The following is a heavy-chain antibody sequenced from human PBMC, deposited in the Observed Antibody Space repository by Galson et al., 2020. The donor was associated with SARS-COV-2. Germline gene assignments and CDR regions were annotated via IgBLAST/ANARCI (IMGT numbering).Heavy chain of an antibody. D-gene: IGHD6-6*01. Sequence: SETLTHTCTVPGGSISRSSYYWGRIRQPTGKGPEWIGYIFYTGSTYYNPSLESRVTMSVGTSKNQFSLKLSSVTATDTAVYYCARTPRSGSSKYYFDYWGQGTLVTFSS. V-gene: IGHV4-39*01. CDR1: GGSISRSSYY. CDR3: ARTPRSGSSKYYFDY. J-gene: IGHJ4*02. CDR2: IFYTGST.